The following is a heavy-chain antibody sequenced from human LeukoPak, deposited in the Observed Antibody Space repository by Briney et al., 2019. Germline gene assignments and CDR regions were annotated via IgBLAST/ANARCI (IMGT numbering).Heavy chain of an antibody. V-gene: IGHV4-4*07. D-gene: IGHD5-12*01. Sequence: SETLSLTCTVSGGSISSYYWSWIRQPAGKGLEWIGRIYTSGSTNYNPSLKRRVTMSVDTSKNQFSLKLSSVTAADTAVYYCARFGYSGYGLYYFDYWGQGTLVTVSS. CDR1: GGSISSYY. J-gene: IGHJ4*02. CDR2: IYTSGST. CDR3: ARFGYSGYGLYYFDY.